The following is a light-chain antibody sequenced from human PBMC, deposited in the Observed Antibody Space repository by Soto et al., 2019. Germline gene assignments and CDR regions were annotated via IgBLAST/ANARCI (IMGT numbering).Light chain of an antibody. Sequence: DIQRTQSPSTLSASVGDRVTITCRASQSISSGLAWYQKKPGKAPKLLIYDASTLESGVPSRFSGSGSGTEFTLTISSLQPEDFATYCCQHYSTVWSFGQGTKVDIK. J-gene: IGKJ1*01. CDR3: QHYSTVWS. CDR2: DAS. CDR1: QSISSG. V-gene: IGKV1-5*01.